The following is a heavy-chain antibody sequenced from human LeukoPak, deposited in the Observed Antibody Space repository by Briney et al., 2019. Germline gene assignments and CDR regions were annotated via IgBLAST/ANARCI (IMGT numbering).Heavy chain of an antibody. V-gene: IGHV1-46*01. J-gene: IGHJ4*02. Sequence: ASVTVSCNSSVYTFTSYYMHWVWHGPGQGLEWMGIINPSGGSTSYAQKFQGRVTMTRDMSTSTVYMELSSLRSEDTAVYYCARGLTMTPDDYWGQETLVTVSS. CDR1: VYTFTSYY. D-gene: IGHD3-22*01. CDR3: ARGLTMTPDDY. CDR2: INPSGGST.